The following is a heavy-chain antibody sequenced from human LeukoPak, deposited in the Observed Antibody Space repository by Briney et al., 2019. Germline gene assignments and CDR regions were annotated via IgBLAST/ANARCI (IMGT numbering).Heavy chain of an antibody. CDR3: AKTTGRGTVDPGTSGYITF. J-gene: IGHJ4*02. CDR2: IHYSGST. V-gene: IGHV4-39*01. CDR1: GGSISSSNYY. D-gene: IGHD1-26*01. Sequence: SETLSLTCTVSGGSISSSNYYWDWFRQPPGQGLEWIGSIHYSGSTYYNPSLRSRVTISVDTSKNQFSLKMSSVTAADTAVYYCAKTTGRGTVDPGTSGYITFWGQGTLVTVSS.